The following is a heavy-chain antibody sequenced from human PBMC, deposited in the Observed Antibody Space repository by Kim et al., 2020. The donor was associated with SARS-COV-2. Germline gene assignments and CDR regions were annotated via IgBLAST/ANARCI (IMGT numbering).Heavy chain of an antibody. D-gene: IGHD1-26*01. CDR2: ISYDGSNK. CDR1: GFTFSSYG. CDR3: AKDPGWELLRIY. J-gene: IGHJ4*02. Sequence: GGSLRLSCAASGFTFSSYGMHWVRQAPGKGLEWVAVISYDGSNKYYADSVKGRFTISRDNSKNTLYLQMNSLRAEDAAVYYCAKDPGWELLRIYWGQGTLVTVSS. V-gene: IGHV3-30*18.